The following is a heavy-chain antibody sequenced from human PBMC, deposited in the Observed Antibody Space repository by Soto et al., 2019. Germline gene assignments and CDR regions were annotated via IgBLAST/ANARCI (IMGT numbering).Heavy chain of an antibody. D-gene: IGHD3-10*01. J-gene: IGHJ6*02. V-gene: IGHV1-69*01. Sequence: QVQLVQSGAEVKKPGSSVKVSCKTSGVSFNNNGIGWVRQAPGHGLEWMGGVSPPFRTSNYAGKFQGRISSTSDASTGTVNMELSSLTSEDTDQYYCASVLYYGSGSYSPYGMDVWGQGTTVTVSS. CDR1: GVSFNNNG. CDR3: ASVLYYGSGSYSPYGMDV. CDR2: VSPPFRTS.